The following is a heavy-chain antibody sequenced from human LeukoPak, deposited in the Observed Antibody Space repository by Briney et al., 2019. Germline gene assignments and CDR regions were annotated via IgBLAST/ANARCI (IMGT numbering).Heavy chain of an antibody. V-gene: IGHV4-38-2*02. Sequence: SETLSLTCTVSGYSISSGYYWGWIRQPPGKGLEWIGNIYHSGTTYYNPSLENRVTISVDKSKNQFSLKLSSVTAADTAVYYCARAPHSIAAAGNIDYWGQGTLVTVSS. J-gene: IGHJ4*02. CDR2: IYHSGTT. D-gene: IGHD6-13*01. CDR3: ARAPHSIAAAGNIDY. CDR1: GYSISSGYY.